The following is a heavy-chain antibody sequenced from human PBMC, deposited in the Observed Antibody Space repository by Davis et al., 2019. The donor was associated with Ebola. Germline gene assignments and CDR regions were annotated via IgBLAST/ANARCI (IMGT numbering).Heavy chain of an antibody. Sequence: ASVKVSCKASGGTFSSYAISWVRQAPGQGLEWMGWMNPNSGNTGYAQKFQGRVTMTRNTSISTAYMELSSLRSEDTAVYYCARVGYCSSTSCYKGAGNAFDIWGQGTMVTVSS. D-gene: IGHD2-2*02. J-gene: IGHJ3*02. CDR3: ARVGYCSSTSCYKGAGNAFDI. CDR2: MNPNSGNT. V-gene: IGHV1-8*02. CDR1: GGTFSSYA.